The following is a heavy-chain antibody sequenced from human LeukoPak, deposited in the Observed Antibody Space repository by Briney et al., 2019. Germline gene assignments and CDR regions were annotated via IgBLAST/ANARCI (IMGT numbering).Heavy chain of an antibody. CDR2: IYYSGST. D-gene: IGHD3-10*01. J-gene: IGHJ6*02. V-gene: IGHV4-59*08. CDR3: ARHTMVRGVIYYYGMDV. CDR1: GGSISSYY. Sequence: ETLSLTCTVSGGSISSYYWSWIRQPPGKGLEWIGYIYYSGSTNYNPSLKSRVTISVDTSKNQFSLKLSSVTAADTAVYYCARHTMVRGVIYYYGMDVWGQGTTVTVSS.